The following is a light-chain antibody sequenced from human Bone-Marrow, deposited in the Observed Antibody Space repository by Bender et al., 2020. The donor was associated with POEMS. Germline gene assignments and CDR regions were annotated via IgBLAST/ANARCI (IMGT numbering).Light chain of an antibody. CDR3: AAWDDSPSGYV. CDR1: NSNIGTYY. CDR2: RNH. V-gene: IGLV1-47*01. Sequence: QSVLTQPPSASGTPGQRVTISCSGSNSNIGTYYVSWYQQLPGTAPKLLIYRNHQRPSGVPDRFSGSKSGTSASLAISGLRPEDEGDYYCAAWDDSPSGYVLGTGTTVTVL. J-gene: IGLJ1*01.